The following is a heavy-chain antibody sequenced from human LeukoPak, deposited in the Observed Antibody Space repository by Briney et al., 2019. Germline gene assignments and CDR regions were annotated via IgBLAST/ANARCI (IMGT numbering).Heavy chain of an antibody. CDR3: ARHNFYPDY. CDR1: GFTFSSYA. D-gene: IGHD1-1*01. CDR2: ISGSGGST. Sequence: GGSLRLSCAASGFTFSSYAMSWVRQAPGKGLEWVSAISGSGGSTYYADSVKGRFTISRDNAKNSLFLQMNSLRAEDTAVYYCARHNFYPDYWGQGTLVTVSS. V-gene: IGHV3-23*01. J-gene: IGHJ4*02.